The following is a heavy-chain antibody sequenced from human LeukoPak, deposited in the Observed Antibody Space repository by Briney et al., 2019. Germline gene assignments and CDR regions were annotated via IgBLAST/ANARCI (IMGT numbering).Heavy chain of an antibody. CDR3: ARSVELGQMDV. CDR1: GFTFSTFA. D-gene: IGHD1-26*01. CDR2: IFPSGGEI. J-gene: IGHJ6*04. Sequence: GGSLRLSCAASGFTFSTFAMLWVRQPRGKGLEWVSSIFPSGGEIHYADSVRGRFTISRDNSKSTLSLQMNSLRAEDTAVYYYARSVELGQMDVWAKGHGHRLL. V-gene: IGHV3-23*01.